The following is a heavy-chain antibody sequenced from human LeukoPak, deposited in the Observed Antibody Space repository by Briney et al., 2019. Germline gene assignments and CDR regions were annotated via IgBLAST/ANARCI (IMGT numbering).Heavy chain of an antibody. Sequence: GESLKISCKGSGYSFTSYWIGWGRQMPGKGLEWMGIIYPGDSGTRYSPAFQGQGTISDDTIISTASLQSIGLKASDTAMYYCARLRRANYDSSGYYWEDAFDIWGQGTMVTVSS. CDR2: IYPGDSGT. J-gene: IGHJ3*02. V-gene: IGHV5-51*01. CDR3: ARLRRANYDSSGYYWEDAFDI. CDR1: GYSFTSYW. D-gene: IGHD3-22*01.